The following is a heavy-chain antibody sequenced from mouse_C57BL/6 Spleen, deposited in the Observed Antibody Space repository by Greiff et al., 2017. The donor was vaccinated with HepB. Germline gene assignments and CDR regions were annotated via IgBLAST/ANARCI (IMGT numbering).Heavy chain of an antibody. D-gene: IGHD3-2*02. V-gene: IGHV3-6*01. CDR2: ISYDGSN. J-gene: IGHJ2*01. CDR1: GYSITSGYY. Sequence: EVQRVESGPGLVKPSQSLSLTCSVTGYSITSGYYWNWIRQFPGNKLEWMGYISYDGSNNYNPSLKNRISITRDTSKNQFFLKLNSVTTEDTATYYCAREDSSGSSFDYWGQGTTLTVSS. CDR3: AREDSSGSSFDY.